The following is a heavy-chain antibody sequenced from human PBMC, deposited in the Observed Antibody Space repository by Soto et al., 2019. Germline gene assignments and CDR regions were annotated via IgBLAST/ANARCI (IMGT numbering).Heavy chain of an antibody. CDR1: GYTFTSYG. D-gene: IGHD2-21*02. CDR2: ISAYNGNT. J-gene: IGHJ5*02. Sequence: ASVKVSCKASGYTFTSYGISWVRQAPGQGLEWMGWISAYNGNTNYAQKLQGRVTMTTDTSTSTAYMELRSLRSDDTAVYYCARVPYCGGDCYSWRNWFDPWGQGTLVTVSS. CDR3: ARVPYCGGDCYSWRNWFDP. V-gene: IGHV1-18*04.